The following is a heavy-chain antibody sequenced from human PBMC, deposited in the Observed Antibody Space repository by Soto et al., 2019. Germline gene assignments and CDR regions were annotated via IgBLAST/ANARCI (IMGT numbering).Heavy chain of an antibody. CDR1: ENTVNIYW. CDR3: AKDPRVHYYDSGSSSY. J-gene: IGHJ4*02. CDR2: INPESTTL. V-gene: IGHV3-74*01. D-gene: IGHD3-10*01. Sequence: EAQLVESGGGLVQPGGSLTLSCTDSENTVNIYWMHWIRQVPGKGLVWVSRINPESTTLTYADSVTGRFTISRDYAKNTLYLQMTGLSVEDTAVYYCAKDPRVHYYDSGSSSYWGQGTLVTVSS.